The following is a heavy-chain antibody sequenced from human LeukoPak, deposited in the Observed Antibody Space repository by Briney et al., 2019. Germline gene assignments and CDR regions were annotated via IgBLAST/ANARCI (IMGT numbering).Heavy chain of an antibody. D-gene: IGHD6-19*01. CDR1: GFTFSNYV. V-gene: IGHV3-23*01. J-gene: IGHJ4*02. CDR2: ISGSGDPT. CDR3: AKVRAPSGWFNSDY. Sequence: GGSLRLSCAASGFTFSNYVMSWVRQAPGKGLEWVSGISGSGDPTYYADSVKGRFTISRDNSKNTLYLQMNSLRVEDTAAYYCAKVRAPSGWFNSDYWGQGTLVTVSS.